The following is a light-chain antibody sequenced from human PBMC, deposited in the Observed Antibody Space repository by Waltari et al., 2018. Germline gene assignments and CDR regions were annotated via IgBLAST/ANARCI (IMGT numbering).Light chain of an antibody. Sequence: DTQLTQSTSTLSASVVDRVTIPCRASMIICTWLAWYQQKPGKAPKLMIYKASSLESGVPSRFSGSGSGTEFTLTISSLQPDDFATYSCQQYNDFSSLTFGGGTKVEIE. J-gene: IGKJ4*01. V-gene: IGKV1-5*03. CDR3: QQYNDFSSLT. CDR1: MIICTW. CDR2: KAS.